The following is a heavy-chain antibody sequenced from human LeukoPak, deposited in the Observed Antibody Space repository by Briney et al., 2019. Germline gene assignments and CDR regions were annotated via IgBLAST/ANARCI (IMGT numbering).Heavy chain of an antibody. CDR2: IASETYGGTA. CDR3: TRDQTPYY. CDR1: GFTFGDYA. V-gene: IGHV3-49*04. Sequence: GGSLRLSCTASGFTFGDYAMSWVRQAPGKGLEWVGFIASETYGGTAEYAASVKGRFTISRDDSKSIAYLQMNSLKTEDTAVYYCTRDQTPYYWGQGTLVTVSS. J-gene: IGHJ4*02.